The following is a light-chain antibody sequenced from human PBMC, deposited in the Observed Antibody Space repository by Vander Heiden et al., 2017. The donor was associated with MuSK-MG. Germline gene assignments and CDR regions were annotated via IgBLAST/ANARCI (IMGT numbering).Light chain of an antibody. CDR2: WAS. V-gene: IGKV4-1*01. J-gene: IGKJ1*01. Sequence: IVMTQSPDSLTVSLGERATIDCKSSQSLLYSSNNKNYLVWYQQKPGQPPKLLIYWASTRESGVPDRFSGSGSETDFTLTINSLQAEDVGVYYCQQYYTSPWTFGHGTRVEIK. CDR1: QSLLYSSNNKNY. CDR3: QQYYTSPWT.